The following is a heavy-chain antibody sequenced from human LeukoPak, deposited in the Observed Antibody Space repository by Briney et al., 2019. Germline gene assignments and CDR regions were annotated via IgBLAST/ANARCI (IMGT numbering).Heavy chain of an antibody. CDR1: GGSISSYY. D-gene: IGHD2-2*02. Sequence: SETLSLTCTVSGGSISSYYWSWIRQPAGKGLEWIGRIYTSGRTNYNPSLKSRVTMSVDTSKNQFSLKLSSVTAADTAVYYCAREIPPNCSSTSCYKKKGAYFDYWGQGTLVTVSS. CDR2: IYTSGRT. CDR3: AREIPPNCSSTSCYKKKGAYFDY. J-gene: IGHJ4*02. V-gene: IGHV4-4*07.